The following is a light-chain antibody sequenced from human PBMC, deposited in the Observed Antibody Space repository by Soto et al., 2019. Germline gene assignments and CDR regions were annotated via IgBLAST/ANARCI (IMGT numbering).Light chain of an antibody. CDR3: QQCYMGWT. J-gene: IGKJ1*01. Sequence: IQMTQSPSTPSASVSAKVTITCRASQSICSWLAWYQQKAAKAPKLLIYDASNLESGFPSRFSGTGSGIEFTFSITSLEPEDFGTYYWQQCYMGWTFGQGTKVDI. V-gene: IGKV1-5*01. CDR1: QSICSW. CDR2: DAS.